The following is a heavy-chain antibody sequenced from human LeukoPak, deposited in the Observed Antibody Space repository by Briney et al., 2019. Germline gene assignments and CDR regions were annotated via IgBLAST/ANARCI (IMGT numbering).Heavy chain of an antibody. Sequence: SETLSLTCAVYGGSFSGYYWSWIRQPPGKGLEWIGEINHSGSTNYNPSLKSRVTMSVDTSKNQFSLKLSSVTAADTAVYYCARRVSGSYSYFDYWGQGTLVTVSS. V-gene: IGHV4-34*01. J-gene: IGHJ4*02. CDR3: ARRVSGSYSYFDY. CDR1: GGSFSGYY. CDR2: INHSGST. D-gene: IGHD1-26*01.